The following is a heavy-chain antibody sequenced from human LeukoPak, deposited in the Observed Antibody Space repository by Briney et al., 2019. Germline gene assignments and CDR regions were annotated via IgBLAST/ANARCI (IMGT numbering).Heavy chain of an antibody. CDR1: GYTFTSYG. J-gene: IGHJ4*02. CDR2: ISAYNGNT. CDR3: ARDRGSGSGSYYIPAFDY. Sequence: ASVKVSCKASGYTFTSYGISWVRQAPGQGLEWMGWISAYNGNTNFAQNLQDRVTMTTDTSTSTAYMELRSLRSDDTAVYYCARDRGSGSGSYYIPAFDYWGEGTLVTVSS. D-gene: IGHD3-10*01. V-gene: IGHV1-18*01.